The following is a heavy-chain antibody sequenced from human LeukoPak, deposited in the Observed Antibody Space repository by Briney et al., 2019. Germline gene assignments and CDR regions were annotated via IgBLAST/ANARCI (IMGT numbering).Heavy chain of an antibody. V-gene: IGHV4-34*01. CDR3: ARVDVGSSSWEALDY. J-gene: IGHJ4*02. D-gene: IGHD6-13*01. CDR1: GGSFSGYY. CDR2: INHSGST. Sequence: PSETLSLTCAVYGGSFSGYYWIWIPQPPGKGLHWMGEINHSGSTNYNPSLKSRVTISVDTSKLQFSLKLSSVTAAATAVYYCARVDVGSSSWEALDYWGQGTLVTVSS.